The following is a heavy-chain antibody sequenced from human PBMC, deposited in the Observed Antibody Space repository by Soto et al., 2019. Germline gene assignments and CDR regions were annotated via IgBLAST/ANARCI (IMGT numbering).Heavy chain of an antibody. V-gene: IGHV4-59*01. J-gene: IGHJ5*02. CDR3: ARVQVDTAMVDPNWFDP. Sequence: SETLSLTCTVSGGSISSYYWSWIRQPPGKGLEWIGYIYYSGSTNYNPSLKSRVTISVNTSKNQFSLKLSSVTAADTAVYYCARVQVDTAMVDPNWFDPWGQGTLVTVSS. D-gene: IGHD5-18*01. CDR1: GGSISSYY. CDR2: IYYSGST.